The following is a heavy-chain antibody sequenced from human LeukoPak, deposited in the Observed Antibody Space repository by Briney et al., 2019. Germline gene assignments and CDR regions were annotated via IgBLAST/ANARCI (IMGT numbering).Heavy chain of an antibody. CDR3: ARLQFFGYSGYALDY. V-gene: IGHV4-59*08. CDR1: GGSIGSHY. J-gene: IGHJ4*02. Sequence: PSETLSLTCTVSGGSIGSHYWTWIRQPPGKGLEWIGSIYYSGSTYYNPSLKSRVTISVDTSKNQFSLKLSSVTAADTAIYYCARLQFFGYSGYALDYWGQGTLVTVSS. CDR2: IYYSGST. D-gene: IGHD5-12*01.